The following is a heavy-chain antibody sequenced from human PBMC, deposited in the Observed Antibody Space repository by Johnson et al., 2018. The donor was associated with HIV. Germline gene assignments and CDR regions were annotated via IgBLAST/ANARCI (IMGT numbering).Heavy chain of an antibody. CDR3: AREGGSSGPDAFDI. CDR1: GFTVSSNY. V-gene: IGHV3-53*01. Sequence: VQLVESGGGLIQPGGSLRLSCAASGFTVSSNYMSWVRQAPGKGLVWVSVIYSGGSTYYADSVKGRFTISRDNSKNTLYLQMNSLRAEDTAVYYCAREGGSSGPDAFDIWGQGTMVTVSS. J-gene: IGHJ3*02. CDR2: IYSGGST. D-gene: IGHD3-16*01.